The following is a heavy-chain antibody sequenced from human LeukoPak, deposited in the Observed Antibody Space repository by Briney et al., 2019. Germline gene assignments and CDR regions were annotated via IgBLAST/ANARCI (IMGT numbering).Heavy chain of an antibody. D-gene: IGHD3-22*01. CDR2: IYYSGST. J-gene: IGHJ3*02. CDR3: AREIYDSSGYKRWPDAFDI. Sequence: SETLSLTCTVSGGSISSSSYYWGWIRQPPGKGLEWIGSIYYSGSTYYNPSLKSRVTISVDTSKNQFSLKLSSVTAADTAVYYCAREIYDSSGYKRWPDAFDIWGQGTMVTVSS. V-gene: IGHV4-39*07. CDR1: GGSISSSSYY.